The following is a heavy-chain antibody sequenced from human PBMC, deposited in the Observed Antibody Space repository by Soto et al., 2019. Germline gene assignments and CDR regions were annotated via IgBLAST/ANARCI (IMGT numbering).Heavy chain of an antibody. V-gene: IGHV3-23*01. J-gene: IGHJ6*02. CDR1: GFTFSSYA. Sequence: GSLRLSCAASGFTFSSYAMSWVRQAPGKGLEWVSSVSAGGDMTYYSDSVKGRFTISRDNSNNALFLQMNSLRIEDTALYYCARGDRGGSGSPASYYYSGLDVWGQGATVTVSS. CDR2: VSAGGDMT. CDR3: ARGDRGGSGSPASYYYSGLDV. D-gene: IGHD3-10*01.